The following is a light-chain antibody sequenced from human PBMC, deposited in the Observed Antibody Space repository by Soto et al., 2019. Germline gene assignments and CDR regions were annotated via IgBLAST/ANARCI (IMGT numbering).Light chain of an antibody. CDR3: QQYNNWPQT. V-gene: IGKV3-15*01. CDR1: QSVSGN. CDR2: GAS. J-gene: IGKJ1*01. Sequence: EIVMTQSPATLSVSPGERATLSCRASQSVSGNLAWYQQKPGQAPRLLIYGASTRATAIPARFSGSGSGTEFTLAISSLQSEDFAVYYCQQYNNWPQTFGQGTKVEIK.